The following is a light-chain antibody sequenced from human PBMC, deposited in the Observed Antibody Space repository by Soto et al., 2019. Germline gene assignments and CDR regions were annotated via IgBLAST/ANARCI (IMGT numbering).Light chain of an antibody. CDR3: CSCVSGSPFDVL. CDR1: GSALVNYNL. J-gene: IGLJ3*02. V-gene: IGLV2-23*01. CDR2: EST. Sequence: QSVLTQPASVSGSPGQSITISCTGTGSALVNYNLVSWYQQPPGPAPRLVIYESTKRPSGVSDRFSASKSGNTASLTISGLQAEDEDDYYCCSCVSGSPFDVLFGGGTKLTVL.